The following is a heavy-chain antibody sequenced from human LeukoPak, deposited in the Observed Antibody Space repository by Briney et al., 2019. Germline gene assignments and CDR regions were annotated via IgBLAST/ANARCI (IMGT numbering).Heavy chain of an antibody. J-gene: IGHJ4*02. CDR2: IIPIFGTA. CDR3: ARDPLDYDSSGPDDS. D-gene: IGHD3-22*01. CDR1: GGTFSSYA. Sequence: ASVKVSCKASGGTFSSYAISWVRQAPGQGLEWMGRIIPIFGTANYAQKFQGRVTITTDESTSTAYMELSSLRSEDTAVYYGARDPLDYDSSGPDDSWGQGTLVTVSS. V-gene: IGHV1-69*05.